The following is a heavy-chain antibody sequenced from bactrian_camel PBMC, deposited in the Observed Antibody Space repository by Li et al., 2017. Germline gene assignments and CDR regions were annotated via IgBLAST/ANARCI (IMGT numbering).Heavy chain of an antibody. V-gene: IGHV3S40*01. Sequence: DVQLVESGGGLVQPGGSLRLSCAASGFTFSSYTMSWVRQAPGKGFEWVSGVNPGGITYYADSVKGRLTISRVNANNALYLHMNSVKSEDTALYYCVRAWVASVVTVMPAFAYWGQGTQVTVS. J-gene: IGHJ4*01. CDR2: VNPGGIT. CDR1: GFTFSSYT. CDR3: VRAWVASVVTVMPAFAY. D-gene: IGHD1*01.